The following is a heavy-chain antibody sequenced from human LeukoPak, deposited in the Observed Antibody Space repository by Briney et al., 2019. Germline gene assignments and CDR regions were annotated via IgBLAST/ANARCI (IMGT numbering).Heavy chain of an antibody. CDR2: ISSSSYI. CDR3: ARSDSSGWYPC. V-gene: IGHV3-21*01. CDR1: GFTFSSYS. Sequence: PGGSLRLSCAASGFTFSSYSMNWVRQAPGKGLEWVSSISSSSYIYYADSVKGRFTISRDNAKNSLYLQMNSLRAEDTAVYYCARSDSSGWYPCWGQGTLVTVSS. J-gene: IGHJ4*02. D-gene: IGHD6-19*01.